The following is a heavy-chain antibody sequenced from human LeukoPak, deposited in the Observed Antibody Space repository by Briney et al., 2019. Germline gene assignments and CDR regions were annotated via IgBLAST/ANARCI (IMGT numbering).Heavy chain of an antibody. CDR3: AREVYSGSYRPFYYYYYMDV. V-gene: IGHV4-4*07. Sequence: SETLSLTCTVSGGSISSYDWGWIRQPAGKGAEWIGRIYASGNTRYNPSLKSRLTMSVDTSKNQFSLKLSSVTAADTAVYYCAREVYSGSYRPFYYYYYMDVWGKGTTVTISS. D-gene: IGHD1-26*01. J-gene: IGHJ6*03. CDR2: IYASGNT. CDR1: GGSISSYD.